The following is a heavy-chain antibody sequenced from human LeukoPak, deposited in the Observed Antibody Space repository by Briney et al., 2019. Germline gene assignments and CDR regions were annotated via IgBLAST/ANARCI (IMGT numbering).Heavy chain of an antibody. V-gene: IGHV1-2*02. J-gene: IGHJ6*03. Sequence: ASVTVSCKASGYTFSAYYLHWVRQAPGQGLEWMGWVNPNSGGTNYAQNYQGRVTMTRDTSISTAYMELSRLRPDDTAVYYCARGHQGYYHYMDVWGKGTTVTVSS. CDR1: GYTFSAYY. D-gene: IGHD2-2*01. CDR3: ARGHQGYYHYMDV. CDR2: VNPNSGGT.